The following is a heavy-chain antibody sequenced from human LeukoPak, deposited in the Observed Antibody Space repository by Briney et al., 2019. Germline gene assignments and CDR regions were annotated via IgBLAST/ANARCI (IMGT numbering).Heavy chain of an antibody. CDR2: ISSSSSTI. V-gene: IGHV3-48*01. J-gene: IGHJ4*02. D-gene: IGHD3-22*01. Sequence: GGSLRLSCAASGFTFSSYSMNWVRQAPGKGLEWVSYISSSSSTIYYADSVKGRLTISRDNAKNSLYLQMNSLRAEDTAVYYCARSDMEYYYDSSGYYPDYWGQGTLVTVSS. CDR1: GFTFSSYS. CDR3: ARSDMEYYYDSSGYYPDY.